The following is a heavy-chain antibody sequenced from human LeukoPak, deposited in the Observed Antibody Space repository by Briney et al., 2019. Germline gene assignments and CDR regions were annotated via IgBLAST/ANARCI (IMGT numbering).Heavy chain of an antibody. CDR1: GGSISSYY. CDR3: ARHATRYSRDRGAFDP. D-gene: IGHD6-13*01. CDR2: INHSGST. J-gene: IGHJ5*02. V-gene: IGHV4-34*01. Sequence: PSETLSLTCTVSGGSISSYYWSWIRQPPGKGLEWIGEINHSGSTNYNPSLKSRVTISVDTSKNQFSLKLSSVTAADTAVYYCARHATRYSRDRGAFDPWGQGTLVTVSS.